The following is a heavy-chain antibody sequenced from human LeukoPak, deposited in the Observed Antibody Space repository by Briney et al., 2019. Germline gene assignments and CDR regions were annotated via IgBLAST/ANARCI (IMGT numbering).Heavy chain of an antibody. J-gene: IGHJ4*02. CDR2: IYHSGST. CDR1: GGSISSGGYS. Sequence: SVSLTCAVSGGSISSGGYSWSWIRQPPGKGLEWIGYIYHSGSTYYNPSLKSRVTISVDRSKNQFSLKLSSVTAADTAVYYCARASGYGGAYFDYWGQGTLVTVSS. CDR3: ARASGYGGAYFDY. D-gene: IGHD5-12*01. V-gene: IGHV4-30-2*01.